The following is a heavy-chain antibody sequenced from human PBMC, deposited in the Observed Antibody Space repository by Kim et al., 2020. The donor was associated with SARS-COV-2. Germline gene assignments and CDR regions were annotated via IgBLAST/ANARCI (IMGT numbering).Heavy chain of an antibody. V-gene: IGHV1-69*13. CDR3: ASSLVGATEQDVDY. J-gene: IGHJ4*02. CDR2: IIPIFGTA. D-gene: IGHD1-26*01. Sequence: SVKVSCKASGGTFSSYAISWVRQAPGQGLEWMGGIIPIFGTANYAQKFQGRVTITADESTSTAYMELSSLRSEDTAVYYCASSLVGATEQDVDYWGQGTLVTVSS. CDR1: GGTFSSYA.